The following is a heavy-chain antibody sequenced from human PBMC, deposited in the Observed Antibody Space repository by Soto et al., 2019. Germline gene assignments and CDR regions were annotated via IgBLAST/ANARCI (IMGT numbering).Heavy chain of an antibody. CDR2: IYPGDSDT. D-gene: IGHD3-3*01. Sequence: PGESLKISCKGSGYTFTSYWIAWVRQMPGKGLEWMGIIYPGDSDTRYNPSFQGQVTISADKSISTAYLQWNSLKASDTAMYYCARLEYDLTLGPPDYWGQGTLVTVSS. V-gene: IGHV5-51*01. CDR1: GYTFTSYW. CDR3: ARLEYDLTLGPPDY. J-gene: IGHJ4*02.